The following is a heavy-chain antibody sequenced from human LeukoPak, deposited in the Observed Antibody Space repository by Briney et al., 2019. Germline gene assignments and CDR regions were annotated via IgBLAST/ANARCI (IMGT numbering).Heavy chain of an antibody. Sequence: SETLSLTCTVSGGSISSYYWSWIRQPPGKGLEWIGYIYYRGSTNYNPSLKSRVTISVDTSKNQFSLKLSSVTAADTAVYYCARNIVAADFDYWGQGTLVTVSS. J-gene: IGHJ4*02. CDR2: IYYRGST. D-gene: IGHD5-12*01. CDR3: ARNIVAADFDY. CDR1: GGSISSYY. V-gene: IGHV4-59*01.